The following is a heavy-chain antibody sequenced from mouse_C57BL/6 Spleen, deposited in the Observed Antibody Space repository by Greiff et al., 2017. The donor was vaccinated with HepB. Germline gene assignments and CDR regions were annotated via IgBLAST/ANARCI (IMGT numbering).Heavy chain of an antibody. CDR1: GFTFTDYY. D-gene: IGHD1-1*01. Sequence: EVKLVESGGGLVQPGGSLSLSCAASGFTFTDYYMSWVRQPPGKALEWLGFIRNKANGYTTEYSASVKGRFTISRDNSQSILYLQMNALRAEDSATYYGARNGISTGDYWGQGTTLTVSS. J-gene: IGHJ2*01. V-gene: IGHV7-3*01. CDR2: IRNKANGYTT. CDR3: ARNGISTGDY.